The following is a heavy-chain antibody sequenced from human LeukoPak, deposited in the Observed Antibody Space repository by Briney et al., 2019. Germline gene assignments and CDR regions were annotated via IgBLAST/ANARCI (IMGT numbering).Heavy chain of an antibody. CDR3: ARGSEYSSGWYEGDNWFDP. Sequence: GGSLRLSCAASGFTFSSYEMYWVRQAPGKGLEWVSYISSSGSTIYYADSVKGRFTISRDNAKNSLYLQMNSLRAEDTAVYYCARGSEYSSGWYEGDNWFDPWGQGTLVTVSS. J-gene: IGHJ5*02. D-gene: IGHD6-19*01. V-gene: IGHV3-48*03. CDR1: GFTFSSYE. CDR2: ISSSGSTI.